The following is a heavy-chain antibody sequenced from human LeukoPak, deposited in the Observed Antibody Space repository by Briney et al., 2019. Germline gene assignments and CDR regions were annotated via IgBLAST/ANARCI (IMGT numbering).Heavy chain of an antibody. V-gene: IGHV4-59*11. J-gene: IGHJ3*02. CDR1: GVSISSHY. CDR2: IYHSGNT. Sequence: PSETLSLTCTVSGVSISSHYWSWVRQTPGKGLEWTGHIYHSGNTKYNSALKGRVTISDDASKNQFSLRLSSVTAADTAVYFCARGYDFWSGVMSDAFDIWGRGTKVTVSS. D-gene: IGHD3-3*01. CDR3: ARGYDFWSGVMSDAFDI.